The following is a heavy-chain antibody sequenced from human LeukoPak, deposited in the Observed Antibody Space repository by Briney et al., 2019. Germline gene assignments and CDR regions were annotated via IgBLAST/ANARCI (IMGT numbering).Heavy chain of an antibody. D-gene: IGHD4-23*01. CDR1: EFTFSGYT. Sequence: GGSLRLSCAASEFTFSGYTMNWVRQAPGKGLEWVSSISGSSTFIYYADSVKGRFTISRDNAKNSLYLQMNTLRAEDTAVYYCARETASVVTYCFDFWGQGTLVTASS. V-gene: IGHV3-21*01. CDR3: ARETASVVTYCFDF. CDR2: ISGSSTFI. J-gene: IGHJ4*02.